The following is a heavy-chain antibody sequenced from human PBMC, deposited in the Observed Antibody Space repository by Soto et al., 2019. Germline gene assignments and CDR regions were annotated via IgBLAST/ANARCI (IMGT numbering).Heavy chain of an antibody. Sequence: QVTLQESGPVLVRPTETLTLTCTVSGFSLSSSRMGVTWIRQPPGKALEWVAHIFSNDEKSWSPSLKTMGSHPQDTSKSQVVLTITNVDPVDTGTYYGARIHDGLSFFDYWGQGTPVTVSS. CDR1: GFSLSSSRMG. J-gene: IGHJ4*02. CDR3: ARIHDGLSFFDY. D-gene: IGHD3-9*01. CDR2: IFSNDEK. V-gene: IGHV2-26*01.